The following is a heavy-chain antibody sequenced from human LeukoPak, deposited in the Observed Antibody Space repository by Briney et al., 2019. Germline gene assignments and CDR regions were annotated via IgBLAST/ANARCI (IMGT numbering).Heavy chain of an antibody. CDR1: GFTFSTYG. CDR3: ASGPLTYCGGDCYFGPFDY. CDR2: IRFDGSKK. V-gene: IGHV3-30*02. Sequence: PGGSLRLSCAASGFTFSTYGMHWVRQAPGKGLEWVAFIRFDGSKKYYADSVKGRFTISRDNSKNTLYLQMNSLRAEDTAVYYCASGPLTYCGGDCYFGPFDYWGQGTLVTVSS. J-gene: IGHJ4*02. D-gene: IGHD2-21*02.